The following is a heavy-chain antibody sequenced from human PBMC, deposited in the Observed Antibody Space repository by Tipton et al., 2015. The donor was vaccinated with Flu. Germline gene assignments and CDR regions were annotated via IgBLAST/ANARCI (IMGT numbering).Heavy chain of an antibody. J-gene: IGHJ6*02. Sequence: QLVQSGGGLIQPGGSLRLSCAAPGFTVTSSYMSWVRQAPGKGLEWVSVIYGGGTTDYADSVKGRLTISRDKSKNALYLQMSSLRAEDTAVYYCARGPQVPVWPYYYGMDVWGQGTTVTVSS. CDR3: ARGPQVPVWPYYYGMDV. D-gene: IGHD2-2*01. V-gene: IGHV3-53*01. CDR2: IYGGGTT. CDR1: GFTVTSSY.